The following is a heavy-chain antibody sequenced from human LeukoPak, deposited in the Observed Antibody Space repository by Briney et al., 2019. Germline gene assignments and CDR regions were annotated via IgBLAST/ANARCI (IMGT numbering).Heavy chain of an antibody. CDR3: AREDSSGWYPYYYYGMDV. V-gene: IGHV6-1*01. CDR1: GDSVSSNSAA. Sequence: SQTLSLTCAISGDSVSSNSAAWNWIRQSPSRGLEWLGRTYYRSKWYNDYAVSMKSRITINPDTSKNQFSLQLNSVTPEDTAVYYCAREDSSGWYPYYYYGMDVWGQGTTVTVSS. D-gene: IGHD6-19*01. J-gene: IGHJ6*02. CDR2: TYYRSKWYN.